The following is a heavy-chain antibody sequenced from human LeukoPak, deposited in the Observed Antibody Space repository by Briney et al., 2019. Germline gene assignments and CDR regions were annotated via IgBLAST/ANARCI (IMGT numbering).Heavy chain of an antibody. D-gene: IGHD6-19*01. CDR2: ISWNSGRI. CDR3: AKGHLAVAGGYYFDS. Sequence: GRSLRLSCAASGFTFDDYAMHWVRQVPGKGLERVSGISWNSGRIAYADSLKGRFTISRDNAKNSLYLEMNSLRPEDTAFYYCAKGHLAVAGGYYFDSWGQGTLVTVSS. CDR1: GFTFDDYA. V-gene: IGHV3-9*01. J-gene: IGHJ4*02.